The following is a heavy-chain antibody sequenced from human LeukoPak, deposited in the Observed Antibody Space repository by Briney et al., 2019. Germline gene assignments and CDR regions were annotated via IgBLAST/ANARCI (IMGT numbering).Heavy chain of an antibody. CDR1: GFTFSSYA. Sequence: GGSLRLSCAASGFTFSSYAMNWVRQAPGKGLEWVSAISISGTSTYYADSVKGRFTISRDNSKNTLYLQMNSLRAEDTAIYYCAKGREWEQLGWFDSWGQGTLVAVSS. V-gene: IGHV3-23*01. D-gene: IGHD1-26*01. CDR2: ISISGTST. CDR3: AKGREWEQLGWFDS. J-gene: IGHJ5*01.